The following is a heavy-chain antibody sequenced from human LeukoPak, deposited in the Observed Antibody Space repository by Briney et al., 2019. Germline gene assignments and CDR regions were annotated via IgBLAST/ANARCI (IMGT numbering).Heavy chain of an antibody. V-gene: IGHV4-34*01. D-gene: IGHD3-16*02. Sequence: SETLSLTCAVYGGSFSGYYWSWIRQPPGKGLEWIGEINHSGSTNYNPSLKSRVTISVDTSKNQFSLKLSSVTAADTAVYYCARGSLTYYDYVWGSYRYTFDYWGQGTLVTVSS. CDR1: GGSFSGYY. CDR3: ARGSLTYYDYVWGSYRYTFDY. CDR2: INHSGST. J-gene: IGHJ4*02.